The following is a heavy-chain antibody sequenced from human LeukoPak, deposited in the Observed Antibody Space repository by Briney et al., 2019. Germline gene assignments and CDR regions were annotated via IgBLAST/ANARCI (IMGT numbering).Heavy chain of an antibody. CDR1: GVSISSSSNY. V-gene: IGHV4-39*01. D-gene: IGHD2-2*01. CDR2: IYYSGST. Sequence: SETLSLTCTVSGVSISSSSNYWGWIRQPPGKGLEWIGSIYYSGSTYYNPSVKSRVTISVDTSKNQFSLKLSSVTAADTAVYYCARQDCSSTSCYLDYWGQGTLVTVSS. CDR3: ARQDCSSTSCYLDY. J-gene: IGHJ4*02.